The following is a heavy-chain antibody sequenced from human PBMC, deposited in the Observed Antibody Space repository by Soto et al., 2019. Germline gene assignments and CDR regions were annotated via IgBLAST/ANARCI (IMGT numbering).Heavy chain of an antibody. D-gene: IGHD5-12*01. Sequence: EVQLLESGGGLVQPGGSLRLSCAASGFTFSSYAMSWVRQAPGQGLEWVAAMSGSAGTTYYADSVKGRFTISRDNSENTLDLQRNSLRAEDTAVYYCAKDRGYSGYDNWFDSCGQGTLVTVSS. CDR2: MSGSAGTT. CDR1: GFTFSSYA. J-gene: IGHJ5*01. CDR3: AKDRGYSGYDNWFDS. V-gene: IGHV3-23*01.